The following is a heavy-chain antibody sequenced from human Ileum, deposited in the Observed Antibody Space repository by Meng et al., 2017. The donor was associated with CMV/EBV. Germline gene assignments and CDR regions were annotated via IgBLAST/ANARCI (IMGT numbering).Heavy chain of an antibody. V-gene: IGHV4-34*01. J-gene: IGHJ4*02. CDR1: GSFSPYT. CDR3: VTADHHAIKY. CDR2: INQYGST. D-gene: IGHD5-12*01. Sequence: QVQIREWGAGLWKPSETLSLTCSLGGSFSPYTWSWIRQAPGKGLEWIGEINQYGSTNFNPSVKSRVTISRDTSKNQFSLRLNSVTAADAAVYYCVTADHHAIKYWGQGTLVTVSS.